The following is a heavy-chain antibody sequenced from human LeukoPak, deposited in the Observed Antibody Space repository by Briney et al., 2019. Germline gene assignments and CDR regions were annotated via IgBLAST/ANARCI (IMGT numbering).Heavy chain of an antibody. V-gene: IGHV4-59*08. Sequence: SETLSLTCTVSGGSISSYDWSWIRQPPGKGLEWSGYIYYSGSTNYNPSLKSRVTISVDTSKHQFSLKLSSVTAADTAVYYCARLPILSTAPFYYYYYGMDVWGQGTTVTVSS. CDR2: IYYSGST. CDR1: GGSISSYD. CDR3: ARLPILSTAPFYYYYYGMDV. J-gene: IGHJ6*02. D-gene: IGHD2-21*01.